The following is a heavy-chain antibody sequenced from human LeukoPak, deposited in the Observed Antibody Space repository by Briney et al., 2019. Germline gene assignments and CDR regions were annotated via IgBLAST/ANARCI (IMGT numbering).Heavy chain of an antibody. CDR2: INSDGST. D-gene: IGHD3-3*01. Sequence: PGGSPRLSCAASGFSFSSTWMHWVRQVPGKGLVWVSRINSDGSTIYADSVKGRFTISRDNTKNTLYLQMNSLRAEDTAVYYCASGEITIFGVVTRFDPWGQGTLVTVSS. CDR3: ASGEITIFGVVTRFDP. CDR1: GFSFSSTW. J-gene: IGHJ5*02. V-gene: IGHV3-74*01.